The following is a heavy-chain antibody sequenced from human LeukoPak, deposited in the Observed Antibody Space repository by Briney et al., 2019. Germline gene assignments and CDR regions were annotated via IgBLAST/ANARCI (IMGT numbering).Heavy chain of an antibody. CDR2: INAGNGNT. V-gene: IGHV1-3*01. Sequence: ASVKVSCKASGYTFTSYAMHWVRQAPGQRLEWMGWINAGNGNTKYSQKFQGRVTITRDTSASTAYMELSSLRSEDTAVYYCARTYYDILTGHSPYGMDVWGQGTTVTVSS. CDR1: GYTFTSYA. CDR3: ARTYYDILTGHSPYGMDV. J-gene: IGHJ6*02. D-gene: IGHD3-9*01.